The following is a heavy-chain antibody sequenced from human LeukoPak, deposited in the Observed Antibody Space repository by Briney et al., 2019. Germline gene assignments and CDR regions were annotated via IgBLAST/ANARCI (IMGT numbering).Heavy chain of an antibody. CDR3: ARLAASFGYGGRFDY. Sequence: GGSLRLSCAASGFTFSSYAMSWVRQAPGKGLEWVSAISGSGGSTYYADSVKGRFTISRDNAESSLYLQMHSLRGEDTAVYYCARLAASFGYGGRFDYWGQGTLVTVSS. CDR1: GFTFSSYA. V-gene: IGHV3-23*01. J-gene: IGHJ4*02. D-gene: IGHD5-18*01. CDR2: ISGSGGST.